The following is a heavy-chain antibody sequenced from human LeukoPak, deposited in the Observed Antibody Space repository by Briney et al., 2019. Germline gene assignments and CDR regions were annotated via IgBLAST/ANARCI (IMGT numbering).Heavy chain of an antibody. J-gene: IGHJ3*02. CDR3: ARVRSSWTDAFDI. CDR1: GFTFSSYS. CDR2: ISSSSSYI. V-gene: IGHV3-21*01. D-gene: IGHD6-13*01. Sequence: GGSLRLSCAASGFTFSSYSMNWVRQAPGKGLEWVSSISSSSSYIYYADSVKGRFTISRDNAKNSLYLQMNSLRAEDTAVYYCARVRSSWTDAFDIWGQGTMVTVSS.